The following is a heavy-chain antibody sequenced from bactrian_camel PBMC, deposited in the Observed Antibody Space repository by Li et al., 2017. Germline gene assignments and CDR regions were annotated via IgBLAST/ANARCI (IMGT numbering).Heavy chain of an antibody. J-gene: IGHJ4*01. V-gene: IGHV3S63*01. CDR3: AKGRYYRYSGDYYE. Sequence: HVQLVESGGGSVEDGGSLTLSCSASEYANCVAWFRQAPGKAREVVAFIERRDDVTYIGRSVWGRAAISQDSAKSTVSLQMNSLKSDDTAMYYCAKGRYYRYSGDYYERGQGTQVTVS. CDR2: IERRDDVT. CDR1: EYANC. D-gene: IGHD2*01.